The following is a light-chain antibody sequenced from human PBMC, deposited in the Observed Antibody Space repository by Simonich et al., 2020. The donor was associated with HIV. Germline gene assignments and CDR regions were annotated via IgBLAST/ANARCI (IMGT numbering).Light chain of an antibody. Sequence: DIVMTQSPDSLAVSLCERATINSKSSQSVLYSSNNKNYLAWYQQKPGQPPKLLIYWASTRESGVPDRFSGSGSGTDFTLTISSLQAEDLAVYYCQQYYDTPYTFGQGTKLEIK. CDR2: WAS. CDR3: QQYYDTPYT. J-gene: IGKJ2*01. V-gene: IGKV4-1*01. CDR1: QSVLYSSNNKNY.